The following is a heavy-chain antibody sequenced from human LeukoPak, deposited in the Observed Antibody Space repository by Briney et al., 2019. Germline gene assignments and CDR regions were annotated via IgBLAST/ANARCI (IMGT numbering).Heavy chain of an antibody. CDR1: GFTFSNYA. Sequence: GRSLRLSCAASGFTFSNYAMHWVRQAPGKGLEWAAVISYDGINKYYADSVKGRFTISRDNSKNTLYLQMNSLRAEDTAVYYCAREGCYDFWSGSRSYYYMDVWGKGTTVTVSS. D-gene: IGHD3-3*01. CDR2: ISYDGINK. J-gene: IGHJ6*03. V-gene: IGHV3-30*01. CDR3: AREGCYDFWSGSRSYYYMDV.